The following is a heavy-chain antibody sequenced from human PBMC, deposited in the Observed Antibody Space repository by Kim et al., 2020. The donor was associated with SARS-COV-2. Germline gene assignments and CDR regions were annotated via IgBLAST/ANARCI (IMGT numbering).Heavy chain of an antibody. Sequence: GGSLRLSCAASGFTFSSQALSWVRQAPGKGLEWVSAISGSGGNTYYADAVKGRFTISRDNSINTLYLQMNSLRAEDTAVFYWAKDPVPHTSGWDYWGQGT. V-gene: IGHV3-23*01. D-gene: IGHD6-19*01. CDR2: ISGSGGNT. J-gene: IGHJ4*02. CDR1: GFTFSSQA. CDR3: AKDPVPHTSGWDY.